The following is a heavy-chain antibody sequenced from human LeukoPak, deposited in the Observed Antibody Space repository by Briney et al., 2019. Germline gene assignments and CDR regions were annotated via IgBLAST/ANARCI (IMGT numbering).Heavy chain of an antibody. Sequence: GGSLRLSCAASGFAFRTYAMRWVRQAPGKGLEWVAAIKPDGSEEYYVDSVKGRFTISKDNAKNSLFLQMNNLRVEDTAVYYCARGWECDYWGQGTLVTVPS. CDR2: IKPDGSEE. CDR3: ARGWECDY. V-gene: IGHV3-7*05. J-gene: IGHJ4*02. D-gene: IGHD1-26*01. CDR1: GFAFRTYA.